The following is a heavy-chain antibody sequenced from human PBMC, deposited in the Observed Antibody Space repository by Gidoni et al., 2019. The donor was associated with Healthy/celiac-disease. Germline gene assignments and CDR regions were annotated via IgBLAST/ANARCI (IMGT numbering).Heavy chain of an antibody. CDR3: AKVPETYYYDSSGYGDV. V-gene: IGHV3-30*18. D-gene: IGHD3-22*01. CDR1: GFTFSSYG. CDR2: ISYDGSNK. Sequence: QVQLVESGGGVVQPGRSLKLSWAASGFTFSSYGMHWVRQAQGKGLEWVAVISYDGSNKYYADSVKGRFTISRDNSKNTLYLQMNSLRAEDTAVYYCAKVPETYYYDSSGYGDVWGQGTLVTVSS. J-gene: IGHJ1*01.